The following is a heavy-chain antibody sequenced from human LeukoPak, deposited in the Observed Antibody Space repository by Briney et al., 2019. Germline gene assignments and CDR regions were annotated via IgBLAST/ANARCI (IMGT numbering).Heavy chain of an antibody. CDR3: ARDRVVDTAMVTGGY. D-gene: IGHD5-18*01. J-gene: IGHJ4*02. Sequence: ASVKVSCKASGFTFTSSAMQWLRQAPGQGLEWMGWINPNSGGTNYAQKFQGRVTMTRDTSISTAYMELSRLRSDDTAVYYCARDRVVDTAMVTGGYWGQGTLVTVSS. CDR1: GFTFTSSA. CDR2: INPNSGGT. V-gene: IGHV1-2*02.